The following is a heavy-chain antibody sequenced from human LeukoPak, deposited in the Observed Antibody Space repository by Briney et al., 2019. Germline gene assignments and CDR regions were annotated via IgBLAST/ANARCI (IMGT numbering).Heavy chain of an antibody. D-gene: IGHD3-10*01. CDR1: GDTFSSYA. V-gene: IGHV1-69*13. CDR3: ASGYYYYGSGSYYPSDY. J-gene: IGHJ4*02. CDR2: IIPIFGTA. Sequence: SVKVSCKASGDTFSSYAISWVRQAPGQGLEWMGGIIPIFGTANYAQKFQGRVTITADESTSTAYVELSSLRSEDTAVYYCASGYYYYGSGSYYPSDYWGQGTLVTVSS.